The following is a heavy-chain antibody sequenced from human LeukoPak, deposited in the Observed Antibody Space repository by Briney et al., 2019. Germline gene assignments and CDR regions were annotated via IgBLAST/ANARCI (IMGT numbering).Heavy chain of an antibody. CDR3: ARGLIMDGSGSHYDY. J-gene: IGHJ4*02. Sequence: GGSLRLSCAASGFTFSSYGMHWVRQAPGKGLEWVAVIWYDGSNKYYADSVKGRFTISRDNSKNTLYLQMNSLRAEDTAVYYCARGLIMDGSGSHYDYWGQGTLVTVSS. V-gene: IGHV3-33*01. CDR1: GFTFSSYG. D-gene: IGHD3-10*01. CDR2: IWYDGSNK.